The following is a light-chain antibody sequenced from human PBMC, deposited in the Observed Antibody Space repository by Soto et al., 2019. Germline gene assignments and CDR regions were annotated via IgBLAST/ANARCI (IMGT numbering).Light chain of an antibody. CDR1: SGHSNYA. CDR3: QTWGTDIVV. J-gene: IGLJ2*01. Sequence: QTVVTQSPSASASLGASVKLTCTLSSGHSNYAIAWHQQQPEKGPRYLMNLNSDGSHSKGDGIPDRFSGSSSGAERYLTISSLQSEDEADYYCQTWGTDIVVFGGGTKLTVL. V-gene: IGLV4-69*01. CDR2: LNSDGSH.